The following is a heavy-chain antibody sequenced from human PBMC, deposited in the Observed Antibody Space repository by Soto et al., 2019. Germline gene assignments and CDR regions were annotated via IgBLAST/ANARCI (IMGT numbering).Heavy chain of an antibody. J-gene: IGHJ5*02. CDR2: ITSDGSGI. V-gene: IGHV3-48*03. CDR3: AREEINCGGDCLVS. CDR1: GFIFSSYE. Sequence: GSLRLSCEASGFIFSSYEMNWVRQAPGKGLEWLSYITSDGSGIYYADSVRGRFTVSRDNARNSLYLQMNSLRAEDTAVYYCAREEINCGGDCLVSWGQGTLVTVSS. D-gene: IGHD2-21*02.